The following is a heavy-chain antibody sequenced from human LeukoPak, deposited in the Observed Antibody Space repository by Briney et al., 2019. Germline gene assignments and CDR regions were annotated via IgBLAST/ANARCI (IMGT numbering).Heavy chain of an antibody. CDR3: ARDGGYPTTDEGFDP. D-gene: IGHD5-12*01. CDR1: GYSIGRDYY. Sequence: SETLSLTCKVSGYSIGRDYYWAWLRQPPGKGLEWIGSIFHTGRTVYNPSYESRLTISMDTSKNEFFLRLNSLTAADTAVYFCARDGGYPTTDEGFDPWGLGTLVTVSS. V-gene: IGHV4-38-2*02. J-gene: IGHJ5*02. CDR2: IFHTGRT.